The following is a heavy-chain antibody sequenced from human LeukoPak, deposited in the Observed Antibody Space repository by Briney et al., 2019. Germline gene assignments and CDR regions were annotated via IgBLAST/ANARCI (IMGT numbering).Heavy chain of an antibody. CDR1: GGTFSSYA. J-gene: IGHJ6*04. CDR2: IIPIFGTA. D-gene: IGHD3-10*01. V-gene: IGHV1-69*06. CDR3: ARSYYYGSGSYGYYGMDV. Sequence: SVKVSCKASGGTFSSYAMSWVRQAPRQGLEWMGGIIPIFGTANYAQKFQGRVTITADKSTSTAYMELSSLRSEDTAVYYCARSYYYGSGSYGYYGMDVWGKGTTVTVSS.